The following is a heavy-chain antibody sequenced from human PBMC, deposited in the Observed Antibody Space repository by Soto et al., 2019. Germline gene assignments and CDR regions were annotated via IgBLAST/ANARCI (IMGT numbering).Heavy chain of an antibody. D-gene: IGHD6-13*01. CDR1: GFTFSSYG. CDR2: RSYDGSNK. Sequence: GGSLRLSCAASGFTFSSYGIHWVRQAPGKGLEWVVVRSYDGSNKYYADSVKGRFTISRDNSKNTLYLQMNSLRAEDTAVYYCARDRVAANYYGMDVWGQGTTVTVSS. V-gene: IGHV3-30*03. J-gene: IGHJ6*02. CDR3: ARDRVAANYYGMDV.